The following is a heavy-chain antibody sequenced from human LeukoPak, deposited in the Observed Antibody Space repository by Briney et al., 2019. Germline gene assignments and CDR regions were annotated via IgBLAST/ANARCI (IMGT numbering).Heavy chain of an antibody. CDR2: IIPIFGTA. Sequence: ASVKVSCKASGGTFSSYAISWVRQAPGQGLEWMGGIIPIFGTANYAQKFQGRVTITADKSTSTAYMELSSLRSEDTAVYYCARERNGYSYGMFDYWGQGTLVTVSS. J-gene: IGHJ4*02. CDR3: ARERNGYSYGMFDY. D-gene: IGHD5-18*01. CDR1: GGTFSSYA. V-gene: IGHV1-69*06.